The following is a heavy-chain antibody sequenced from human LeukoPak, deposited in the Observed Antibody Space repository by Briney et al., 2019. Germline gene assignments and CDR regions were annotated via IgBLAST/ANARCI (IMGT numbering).Heavy chain of an antibody. J-gene: IGHJ4*02. CDR3: ARVSRGKWELLGAHDY. V-gene: IGHV3-48*03. CDR1: GFTFSSYE. D-gene: IGHD1-26*01. Sequence: PGGSLRLSCAASGFTFSSYEMNWVRQAPGKWLEWVSYISSSGSTIYYADSVKGRFTISRDNAKNSLYLQMNSLRAEDTAVYYCARVSRGKWELLGAHDYWGQGTLVTVSS. CDR2: ISSSGSTI.